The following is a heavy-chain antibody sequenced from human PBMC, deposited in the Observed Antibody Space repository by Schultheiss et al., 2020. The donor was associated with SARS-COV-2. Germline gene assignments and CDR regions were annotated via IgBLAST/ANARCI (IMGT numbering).Heavy chain of an antibody. CDR1: GGSFSGYY. V-gene: IGHV4-59*12. J-gene: IGHJ4*02. CDR3: ARDEGDLGY. CDR2: IYYSGST. Sequence: SETLSLTCAVYGGSFSGYYWSWIRQPPGKGLEWIGYIYYSGSTNYNPSLKSRVTISVDKSKNQFSLKLISVTAADTAVYYCARDEGDLGYWGQGTLVTVSS.